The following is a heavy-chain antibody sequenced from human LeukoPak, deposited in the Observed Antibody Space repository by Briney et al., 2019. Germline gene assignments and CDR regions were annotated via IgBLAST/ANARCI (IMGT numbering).Heavy chain of an antibody. CDR1: GGSISSYY. J-gene: IGHJ4*02. CDR2: IYYSGST. CDR3: AIDRQLVDFDY. D-gene: IGHD6-13*01. V-gene: IGHV4-59*01. Sequence: SETLSLTCTVSGGSISSYYWSWIRQPPGKGLEWIGYIYYSGSTNYNPSLKSRVTISVDTSKNQFSLKLSSVTAADTAVYYCAIDRQLVDFDYWGQGTLVTVSS.